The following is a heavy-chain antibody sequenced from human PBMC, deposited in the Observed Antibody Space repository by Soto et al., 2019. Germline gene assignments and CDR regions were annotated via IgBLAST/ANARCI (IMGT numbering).Heavy chain of an antibody. D-gene: IGHD3-16*01. CDR1: GYSFTSYW. V-gene: IGHV5-51*01. Sequence: GESLKISCKGSGYSFTSYWIGWVRQMPGKGLEWVGVIYPGDSDTRYSPSFQGQVTISADKSISTAYLQWSSLKASDTATYYCASRFVERNYYYGMDVSGQGTTVTVSS. CDR3: ASRFVERNYYYGMDV. CDR2: IYPGDSDT. J-gene: IGHJ6*02.